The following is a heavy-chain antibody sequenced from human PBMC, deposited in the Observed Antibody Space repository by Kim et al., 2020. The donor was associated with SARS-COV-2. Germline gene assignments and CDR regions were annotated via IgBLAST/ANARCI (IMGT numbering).Heavy chain of an antibody. D-gene: IGHD6-19*01. CDR3: ARDHSGWFDP. CDR2: GT. Sequence: GTNYAQKFQGRVTMTRDTSISTAYMGLSRLRSDDTAVYYCARDHSGWFDPWGQGTLVTVSS. V-gene: IGHV1-2*02. J-gene: IGHJ5*02.